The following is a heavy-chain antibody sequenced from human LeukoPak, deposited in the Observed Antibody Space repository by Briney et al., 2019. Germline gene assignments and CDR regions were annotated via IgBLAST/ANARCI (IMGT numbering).Heavy chain of an antibody. D-gene: IGHD4-17*01. Sequence: GGSLRLSCAAPGFTFSSYAMHWVRQAPGKGLEWVAVISYDGSNKYYADSVKGRFTISRDNSKNTLYLQMNSLRAEDTAVYYCARDPTRYLRYGYFDYWSQGAQVTVSS. V-gene: IGHV3-30-3*01. CDR2: ISYDGSNK. CDR1: GFTFSSYA. J-gene: IGHJ4*02. CDR3: ARDPTRYLRYGYFDY.